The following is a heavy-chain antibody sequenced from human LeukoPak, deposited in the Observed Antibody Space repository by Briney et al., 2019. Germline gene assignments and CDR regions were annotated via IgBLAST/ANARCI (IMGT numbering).Heavy chain of an antibody. D-gene: IGHD6-13*01. CDR2: IWSDGSSK. CDR1: GFTLSSYG. Sequence: GGSLRLSCAASGFTLSSYGMHWVRQAPGKGLEWVAVIWSDGSSKHYADSVKGRFTISRDNSKNTLYLQMSSLRAEDTALYYCARGQPPSYYDMDVWGQGTTVTVSS. J-gene: IGHJ6*02. V-gene: IGHV3-33*01. CDR3: ARGQPPSYYDMDV.